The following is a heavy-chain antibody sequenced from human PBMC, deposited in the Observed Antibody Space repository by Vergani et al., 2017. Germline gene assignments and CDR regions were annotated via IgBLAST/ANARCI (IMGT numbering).Heavy chain of an antibody. CDR3: AKVGEGYCSSTSCYTEAYFQH. D-gene: IGHD2-2*02. Sequence: QVQLVESGGGVVQPGRSLRLSCAASGFTFSSYGMHWVPQAPGKGLEWVAVISYDGSNKYYADSVKGRFTISRDNSKNTLYLQMNSLRAEDTAVYYCAKVGEGYCSSTSCYTEAYFQHWGQGTLVTVSS. CDR2: ISYDGSNK. CDR1: GFTFSSYG. V-gene: IGHV3-30*18. J-gene: IGHJ1*01.